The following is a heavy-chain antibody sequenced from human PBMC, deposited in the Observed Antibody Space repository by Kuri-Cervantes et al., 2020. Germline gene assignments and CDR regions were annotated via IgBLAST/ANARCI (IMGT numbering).Heavy chain of an antibody. CDR3: ARATTAIVWRPFDY. CDR2: MNPNSSNT. CDR1: GYTFTSYD. V-gene: IGHV1-8*01. J-gene: IGHJ4*02. D-gene: IGHD5-18*01. Sequence: ASVKVSCKASGYTFTSYDINWVRQATGQGLEWMGWMNPNSSNTGYAQKFQGRVTMTRNTSIRTAYMELSSLRSEDTAVYYCARATTAIVWRPFDYWGQGTLVTVSS.